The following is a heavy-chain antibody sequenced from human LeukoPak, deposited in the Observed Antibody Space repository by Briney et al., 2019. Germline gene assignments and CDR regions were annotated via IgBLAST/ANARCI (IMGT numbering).Heavy chain of an antibody. V-gene: IGHV1-8*01. CDR3: AVSTMWELLRLDY. D-gene: IGHD1-26*01. Sequence: ASVKVSCKASGYSFTSHDINWVRQATGQGLEWMGWMNPNSGNTGYAQKFQDRVTMTRNTSISTAYLELSSLGSEDTAMYYCAVSTMWELLRLDYWGQGTLVTVSS. CDR1: GYSFTSHD. CDR2: MNPNSGNT. J-gene: IGHJ4*02.